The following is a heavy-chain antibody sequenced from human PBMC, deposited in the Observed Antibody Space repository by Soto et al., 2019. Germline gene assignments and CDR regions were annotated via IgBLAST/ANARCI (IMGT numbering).Heavy chain of an antibody. CDR1: GYSFTSYW. CDR2: IYPGDSDT. D-gene: IGHD3-22*01. Sequence: GESLKISCKGSGYSFTSYWIGWVRQMPGKGLEWMGIIYPGDSDTRHSPSFQGQVTISADKSISTAYLQWSSLKASDTAMYYCAGHYYDSSGYWGAFDIWGQGTMVTVSS. J-gene: IGHJ3*02. CDR3: AGHYYDSSGYWGAFDI. V-gene: IGHV5-51*01.